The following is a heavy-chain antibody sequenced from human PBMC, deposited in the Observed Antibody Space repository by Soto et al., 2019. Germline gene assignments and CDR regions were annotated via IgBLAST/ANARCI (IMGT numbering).Heavy chain of an antibody. J-gene: IGHJ6*02. CDR2: IYYSGST. CDR3: ASLGGMDV. Sequence: QVQLQESGPGLVKPSETLSLTCAVSGGSISSYYWSWIRQPPRKGLEWIGYIYYSGSTNYNPALRVPVTITVDTSKNQFSLRLSSVTAADTAVYYCASLGGMDVWGQGTTVTVSS. CDR1: GGSISSYY. V-gene: IGHV4-59*08. D-gene: IGHD3-16*01.